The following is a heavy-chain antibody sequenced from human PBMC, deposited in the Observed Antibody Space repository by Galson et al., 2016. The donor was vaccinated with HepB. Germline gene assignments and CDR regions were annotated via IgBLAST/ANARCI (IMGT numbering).Heavy chain of an antibody. Sequence: SLRLSCAASGFTFNDSGMHWGRQAPGKGLEWVAVISYDGSIKYYADSVKGRFTSSRDNSRNMVYLQMNSLRAEDTAVYYCAKGVTGDDGSCCHFDYWGQGTLVTVSS. D-gene: IGHD2-15*01. V-gene: IGHV3-30*18. CDR3: AKGVTGDDGSCCHFDY. J-gene: IGHJ4*02. CDR2: ISYDGSIK. CDR1: GFTFNDSG.